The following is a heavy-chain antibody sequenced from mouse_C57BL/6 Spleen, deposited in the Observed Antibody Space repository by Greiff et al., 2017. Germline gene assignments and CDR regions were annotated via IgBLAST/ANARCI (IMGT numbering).Heavy chain of an antibody. Sequence: VHVKQSGTVLARPGASVKMSCKTSGYTFTSYWMHWVQQRPGQGLEWIGAIYPGNSDTSYNQKFKGKAKLTAVTSASTAYMELSSLTNEDSAVYYCTRFGYDGAWFAYWGQGTLVTVSA. CDR1: GYTFTSYW. D-gene: IGHD2-2*01. CDR2: IYPGNSDT. CDR3: TRFGYDGAWFAY. V-gene: IGHV1-5*01. J-gene: IGHJ3*01.